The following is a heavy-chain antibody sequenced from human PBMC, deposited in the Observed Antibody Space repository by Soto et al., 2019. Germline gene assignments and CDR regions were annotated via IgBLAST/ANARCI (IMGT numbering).Heavy chain of an antibody. CDR3: AREAPPADY. Sequence: QVQLVQSGAEVKKPGASVKVSCKASGYTFTSYAISWVRQAPGQGLEWMGWISAYNGNTNYAQKFQGRVTMTTDTSTSPADMELRSLRSDDTAVSYCAREAPPADYWGQGTLVTVSS. J-gene: IGHJ4*02. V-gene: IGHV1-18*01. CDR2: ISAYNGNT. CDR1: GYTFTSYA.